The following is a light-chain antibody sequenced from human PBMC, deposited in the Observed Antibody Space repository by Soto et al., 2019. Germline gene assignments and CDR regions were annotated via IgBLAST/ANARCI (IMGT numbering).Light chain of an antibody. CDR3: QQHGSSGT. CDR2: GAS. V-gene: IGKV3-20*01. CDR1: QSVSSSY. Sequence: EIVLTHSPGTLSLCPGEIATLSCRASQSVSSSYLAWYQQKPGQAPRLLIYGASSRDTGIPDRFSGSGSGTDFTLTISRLEPEEFAVYNCQQHGSSGTFGQGTKVDIK. J-gene: IGKJ1*01.